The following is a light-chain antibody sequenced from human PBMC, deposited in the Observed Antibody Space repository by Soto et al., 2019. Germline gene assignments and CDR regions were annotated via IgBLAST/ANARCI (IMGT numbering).Light chain of an antibody. CDR1: NSNVGNNF. V-gene: IGLV1-51*01. CDR2: DTN. CDR3: GTWDYSLSAVV. Sequence: QSVLTQPPSVSAAPGQKITISCSGSNSNVGNNFVSWYQHLPGTAPKLLIYDTNKRPSGIPDLFSGSKSGTSATLGITGLQTGDEADYFCGTWDYSLSAVVFGGGTKLTVL. J-gene: IGLJ2*01.